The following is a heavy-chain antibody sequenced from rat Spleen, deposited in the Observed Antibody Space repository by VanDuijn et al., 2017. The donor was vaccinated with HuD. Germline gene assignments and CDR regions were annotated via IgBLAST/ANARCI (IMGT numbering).Heavy chain of an antibody. Sequence: EVQLVESGGGLVQPGRSMKLSCTASGFTFSSFAMAWVRQGPTKGLEWVASISYDGGNTYYRDSVKGQFTISRDNAKSSLYLQMDSLRSEDTSTYYCAKLEVPGYVDYWGQGVMVSVSS. CDR1: GFTFSSFA. CDR2: ISYDGGNT. V-gene: IGHV5-25*01. CDR3: AKLEVPGYVDY. J-gene: IGHJ2*01. D-gene: IGHD1-4*01.